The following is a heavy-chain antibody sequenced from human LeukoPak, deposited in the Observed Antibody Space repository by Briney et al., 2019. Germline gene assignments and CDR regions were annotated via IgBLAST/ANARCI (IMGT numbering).Heavy chain of an antibody. CDR1: GFSFNQAW. J-gene: IGHJ4*02. D-gene: IGHD6-19*01. Sequence: GGSLRLSCAVSGFSFNQAWMSWVRQAPGKGLEWVGRIKSKTDGGTTDYAAPVKGRFTISRDDSKNTVYVEMNSLKAEDTAAYYCTTDGIAVAGHFWGQETLVTVSS. CDR2: IKSKTDGGTT. V-gene: IGHV3-15*01. CDR3: TTDGIAVAGHF.